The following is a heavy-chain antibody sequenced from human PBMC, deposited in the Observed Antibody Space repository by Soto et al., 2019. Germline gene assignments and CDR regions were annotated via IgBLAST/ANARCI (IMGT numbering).Heavy chain of an antibody. CDR2: INHSGST. V-gene: IGHV4-34*01. Sequence: QVQLQQWGAGLLKPSETLSLTCAVYGGSFSGYYWSWIRQPPGKGLEWIGEINHSGSTNYNPSLKILVTISVHTSKNQFSLKLSSVTAADTAVYYCARRRYRYGSPLFDYWGQGTLVTVSS. J-gene: IGHJ4*02. CDR3: ARRRYRYGSPLFDY. CDR1: GGSFSGYY. D-gene: IGHD5-18*01.